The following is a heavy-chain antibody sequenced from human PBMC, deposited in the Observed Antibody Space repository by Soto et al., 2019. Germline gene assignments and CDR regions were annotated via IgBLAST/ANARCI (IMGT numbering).Heavy chain of an antibody. Sequence: PSETLSLTCTVSGGSISSGDYYWSWIRQPPGKGLEWIGYIYYSGSTYYNPSLKSRVTISVDTSKNQFSLKLSSVTAADTAVYYCARDVRVGAHYFDYWGQGTLVTVSS. D-gene: IGHD1-26*01. J-gene: IGHJ4*02. CDR2: IYYSGST. CDR3: ARDVRVGAHYFDY. V-gene: IGHV4-30-4*01. CDR1: GGSISSGDYY.